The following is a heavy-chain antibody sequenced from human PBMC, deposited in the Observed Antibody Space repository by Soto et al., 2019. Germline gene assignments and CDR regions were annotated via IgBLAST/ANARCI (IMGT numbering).Heavy chain of an antibody. CDR1: GGSISGYY. J-gene: IGHJ4*02. Sequence: SETLSLTCAVSGGSISGYYWTWLRQPPGRGLEYIAYIYYTGSTNYNPSLAGRVTISLDTSKTQFSLMLNSVTAADSAVYYCARMPSEYTVFDSWGQGTLVTVSS. D-gene: IGHD4-17*01. CDR3: ARMPSEYTVFDS. V-gene: IGHV4-59*01. CDR2: IYYTGST.